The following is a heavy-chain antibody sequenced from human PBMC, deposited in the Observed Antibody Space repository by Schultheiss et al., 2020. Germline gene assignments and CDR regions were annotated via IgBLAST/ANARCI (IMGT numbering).Heavy chain of an antibody. D-gene: IGHD6-19*01. V-gene: IGHV3-30*02. Sequence: GGSLRLSCAASGFTFSSYGMHWVRQAPGKGLEWVAVIWYDGSNKYYADSVKGRFTISRDNSKNTLYLQMNSLRAEDTAVYYCAKDRVAVAGTVKYYYYYGMDVWGQGTTVTVSS. CDR3: AKDRVAVAGTVKYYYYYGMDV. CDR1: GFTFSSYG. J-gene: IGHJ6*02. CDR2: IWYDGSNK.